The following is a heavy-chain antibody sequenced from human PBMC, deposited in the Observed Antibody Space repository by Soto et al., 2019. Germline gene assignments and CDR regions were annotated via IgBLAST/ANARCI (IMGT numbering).Heavy chain of an antibody. CDR1: RFRFSAYG. CDR3: VKGGYKTGWPPFDH. Sequence: QVKLVESGGAVVQSGRSLGLSGTASRFRFSAYGMPWVRQAPGKGLEWVALISDDGKTQFFTDSVEGRFTISRDNSRNTLYLQMNSLRPEDTAVYYCVKGGYKTGWPPFDHWGHGTRVTVSS. V-gene: IGHV3-30*18. D-gene: IGHD6-19*01. J-gene: IGHJ4*01. CDR2: ISDDGKTQ.